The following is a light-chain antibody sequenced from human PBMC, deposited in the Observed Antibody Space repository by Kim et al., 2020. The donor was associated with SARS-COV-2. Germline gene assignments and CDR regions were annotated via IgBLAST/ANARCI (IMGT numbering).Light chain of an antibody. V-gene: IGLV2-8*01. J-gene: IGLJ2*01. CDR1: SSDIGRYNY. CDR2: DVS. Sequence: QSALTQPPSASGYPGQSVTISCTGTSSDIGRYNYVSWYQSHPGRAPKLLIYDVSRRPSGVPDRFSGSRSGTSASLTISGLQAEDEADYYCCSYTDSDTLIFGGGTQLTVL. CDR3: CSYTDSDTLI.